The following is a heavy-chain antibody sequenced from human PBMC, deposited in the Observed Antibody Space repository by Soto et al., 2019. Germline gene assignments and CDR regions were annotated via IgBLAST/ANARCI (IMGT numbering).Heavy chain of an antibody. Sequence: PGGSLRLSCAASGFTFSSYGMHWVRQAPGKGLEWVTVISYDRSNKNYADSVKGRFTISRDNSKNTLYLQMNSLRAEDTAVYYCAKCMVSYSSDTAMARIYYYAMDVWGQWTTVTVSS. D-gene: IGHD5-18*01. CDR2: ISYDRSNK. CDR1: GFTFSSYG. V-gene: IGHV3-30*18. J-gene: IGHJ6*02. CDR3: AKCMVSYSSDTAMARIYYYAMDV.